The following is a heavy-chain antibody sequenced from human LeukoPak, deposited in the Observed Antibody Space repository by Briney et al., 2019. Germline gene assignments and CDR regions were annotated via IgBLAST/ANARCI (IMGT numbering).Heavy chain of an antibody. Sequence: GGSLRLSCAASGFTFSSYAMSWVHQAPGKGLEWVSSITSSGAATYYADSVKGRFTISRDNSDNTPYLQMNSLRAEDTAVYYCAKDRPNYYGSNGHYYKLNGDCWGQGTLVTVSS. CDR2: ITSSGAAT. CDR3: AKDRPNYYGSNGHYYKLNGDC. V-gene: IGHV3-23*01. CDR1: GFTFSSYA. J-gene: IGHJ4*02. D-gene: IGHD3-22*01.